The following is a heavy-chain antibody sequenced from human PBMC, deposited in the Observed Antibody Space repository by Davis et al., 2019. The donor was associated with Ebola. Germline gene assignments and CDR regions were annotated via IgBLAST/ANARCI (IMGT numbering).Heavy chain of an antibody. CDR2: LYSSGST. Sequence: PGGSLRLSCAASGFTVSSNYMIWVRQAPGKGLEWVSLLYSSGSTFYADSVKGRFIISRDNYENTLYLQMNSLRVDDTAVYFCARDPSGGSGWSVGYYGMDVWGKGTTVTVSS. CDR1: GFTVSSNY. CDR3: ARDPSGGSGWSVGYYGMDV. D-gene: IGHD3-16*01. J-gene: IGHJ6*04. V-gene: IGHV3-53*01.